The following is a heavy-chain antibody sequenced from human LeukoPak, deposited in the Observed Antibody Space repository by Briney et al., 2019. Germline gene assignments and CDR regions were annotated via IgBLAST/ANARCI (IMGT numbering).Heavy chain of an antibody. CDR1: GYTFTDYY. CDR3: ARGGPRRYQLLYRVGAFDI. V-gene: IGHV1-2*02. CDR2: INPNSGGT. J-gene: IGHJ3*02. Sequence: ASVKVSCKPSGYTFTDYYIHWVRQAPGQGLEWMGGINPNSGGTNYAQKFQGRVTMTRDTSISTAYMEVSRLRSDDTAVYYCARGGPRRYQLLYRVGAFDIWGQGTMVTVSS. D-gene: IGHD2-2*02.